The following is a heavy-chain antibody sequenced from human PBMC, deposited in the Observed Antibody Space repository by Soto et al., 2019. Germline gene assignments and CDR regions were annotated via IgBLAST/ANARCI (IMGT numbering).Heavy chain of an antibody. CDR3: AHRRGYCSGGSCYSIWFDP. D-gene: IGHD2-15*01. V-gene: IGHV2-5*08. CDR1: GGSISSYYW. CDR2: IYWDDDK. J-gene: IGHJ5*02. Sequence: TLSLTCTVSGGSISSYYWSWIRQPPGKGLEWLALIYWDDDKRYSPSLKSRLTISKDTSKNQVVLTMTNMDPVDTGTYYCAHRRGYCSGGSCYSIWFDPWGQGTLVTVSS.